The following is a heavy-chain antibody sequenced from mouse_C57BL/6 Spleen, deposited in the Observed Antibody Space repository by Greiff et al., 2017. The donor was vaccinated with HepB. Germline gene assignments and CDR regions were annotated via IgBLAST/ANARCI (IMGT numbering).Heavy chain of an antibody. J-gene: IGHJ3*01. Sequence: VQLQQSGPELVKPGASVKISCKASGYAFSSSWMNWVKQRPGKGLEWIGRIDPGDGDTNYNGKFKGKATLTADKSSSTAYMQLSSLTSEDSAVYFCARKDGYDAWFAYWGQGTLVTVSA. CDR3: ARKDGYDAWFAY. D-gene: IGHD2-2*01. CDR1: GYAFSSSW. CDR2: IDPGDGDT. V-gene: IGHV1-82*01.